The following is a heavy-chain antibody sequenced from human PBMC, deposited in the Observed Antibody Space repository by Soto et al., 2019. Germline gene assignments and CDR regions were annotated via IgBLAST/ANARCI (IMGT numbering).Heavy chain of an antibody. V-gene: IGHV4-39*01. CDR2: IYYSGST. J-gene: IGHJ4*02. Sequence: SETLSLTCTVSGDSISSSTYFWGWVRQPPGKGLEWIGSIYYSGSTYYNPYLKSRVTISVDTSKNHYYLKLSSVTAADTAVYYCARHLGEGYFDYWGQGTLVTV. CDR1: GDSISSSTYF. CDR3: ARHLGEGYFDY.